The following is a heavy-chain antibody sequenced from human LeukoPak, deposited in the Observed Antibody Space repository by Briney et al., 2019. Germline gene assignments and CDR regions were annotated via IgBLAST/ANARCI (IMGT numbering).Heavy chain of an antibody. D-gene: IGHD3-3*01. CDR1: GFTFSSSS. CDR2: ISSSSSYI. V-gene: IGHV3-21*01. J-gene: IGHJ6*03. CDR3: ARVWVRDDFWSGFSGGDYYYMDV. Sequence: GGSLRLSCAASGFTFSSSSMSWVRQAPGKGLEWVSSISSSSSYIYYADSLKGRFTISRDNAKNSLYLQMNSLRAEDTAVYYCARVWVRDDFWSGFSGGDYYYMDVWGKGTTVTVSS.